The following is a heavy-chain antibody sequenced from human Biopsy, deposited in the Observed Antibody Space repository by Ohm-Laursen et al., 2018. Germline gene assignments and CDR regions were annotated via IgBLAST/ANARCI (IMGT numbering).Heavy chain of an antibody. J-gene: IGHJ4*02. CDR1: GGSVSSGSVY. CDR3: ARGMRSSGWPYFDS. Sequence: GTLSLTCTVSGGSVSSGSVYWTWIRQPPGQGLEYIGHIYDRGSTANYNPSLESRVTMSVDMPKNQFSLKLSSVTAADTAIYYCARGMRSSGWPYFDSWGQGTLVTVSS. CDR2: IYDRGSTA. V-gene: IGHV4-61*01. D-gene: IGHD6-19*01.